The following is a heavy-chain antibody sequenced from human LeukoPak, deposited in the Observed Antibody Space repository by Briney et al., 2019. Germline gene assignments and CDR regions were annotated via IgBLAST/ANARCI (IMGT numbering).Heavy chain of an antibody. V-gene: IGHV4-34*01. Sequence: SETLSLTCAVYGGSFSGYYWSWIRQPPGKGLEWIGEINHSGSTNYSPSLKSRVTISVDTSKNQFSLKLSSVTAADTAVYYCARCGVPHYWYYGMDVWGQGTTVTVSS. CDR1: GGSFSGYY. J-gene: IGHJ6*02. CDR2: INHSGST. CDR3: ARCGVPHYWYYGMDV. D-gene: IGHD1-26*01.